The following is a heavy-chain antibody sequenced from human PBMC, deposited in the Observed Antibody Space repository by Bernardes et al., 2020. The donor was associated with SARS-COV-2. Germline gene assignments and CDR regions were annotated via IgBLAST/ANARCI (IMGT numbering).Heavy chain of an antibody. CDR2: ISRSGDSF. Sequence: GGSLRLSCAVSGVNFHRAVMNWVRQAPGPGLAWVSSISRSGDSFYYAESVKGRFTISRDNSRDRLYLQMNSLRAEDTAIYYCARDRSESWTTVVTGAFDIWGQGTMVTVSS. D-gene: IGHD4-17*01. J-gene: IGHJ3*02. V-gene: IGHV3-23*01. CDR1: GVNFHRAV. CDR3: ARDRSESWTTVVTGAFDI.